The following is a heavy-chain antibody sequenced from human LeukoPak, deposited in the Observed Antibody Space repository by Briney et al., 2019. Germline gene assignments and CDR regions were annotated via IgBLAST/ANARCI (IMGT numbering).Heavy chain of an antibody. V-gene: IGHV4-39*07. D-gene: IGHD6-6*01. CDR1: GGSISSSSYY. CDR2: IYYSGST. CDR3: ASPLSSIAARDDY. Sequence: PSETLSLTCTVSGGSISSSSYYWGWIRQPPGKGLEWIGSIYYSGSTYYNPSLKSRVTISVDTSKNQFSLKLSSVTAADTAVYYCASPLSSIAARDDYWGQGTLVTVSS. J-gene: IGHJ4*02.